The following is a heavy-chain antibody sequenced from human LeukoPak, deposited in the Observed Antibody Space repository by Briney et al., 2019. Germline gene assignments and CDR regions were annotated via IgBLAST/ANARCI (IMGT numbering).Heavy chain of an antibody. J-gene: IGHJ5*02. CDR3: ARRNYGDSRRWVDP. CDR2: ISAYNHNT. CDR1: GYSFINFG. D-gene: IGHD4-17*01. Sequence: GASVKVSCKASGYSFINFGLSWVRQAPGQGLEWMGWISAYNHNTNYAQKFQGRVTMTRNTSISTAYMELSSLRSEDTAVYYCARRNYGDSRRWVDPWGQGSLVTVSS. V-gene: IGHV1-18*01.